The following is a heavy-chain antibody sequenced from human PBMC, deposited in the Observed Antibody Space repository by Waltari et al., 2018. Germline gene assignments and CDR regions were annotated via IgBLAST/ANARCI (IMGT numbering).Heavy chain of an antibody. J-gene: IGHJ4*02. CDR1: GFTFSRYA. D-gene: IGHD1-26*01. V-gene: IGHV3-23*04. Sequence: EVQLEESGGGLVQPGGSLRLSCAASGFTFSRYAMAWVRQVPGKVLEGISAITDTGSDTYSAESVKGRFTISRDHSLYLQMKSLRVEDTAVYYCVKGSGGSRPYYFDSWGQGTLVTVSS. CDR3: VKGSGGSRPYYFDS. CDR2: ITDTGSDT.